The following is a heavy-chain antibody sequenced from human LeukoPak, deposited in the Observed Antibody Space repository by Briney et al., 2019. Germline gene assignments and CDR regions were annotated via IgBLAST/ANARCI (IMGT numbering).Heavy chain of an antibody. CDR3: ARARGGYYYYYYMDV. D-gene: IGHD2-15*01. J-gene: IGHJ6*03. V-gene: IGHV4-59*01. Sequence: SETLSLTCSVSGGSISSYYWSWIRQPPGKGLEWIGYIHYSGSTNYNPSLKSRVTISVDTSKNRFSLKLSSVTAADTAVYYCARARGGYYYYYYMDVWGKGTTVTVSS. CDR1: GGSISSYY. CDR2: IHYSGST.